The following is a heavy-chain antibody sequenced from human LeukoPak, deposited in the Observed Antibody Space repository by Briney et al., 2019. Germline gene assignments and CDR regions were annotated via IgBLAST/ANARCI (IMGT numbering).Heavy chain of an antibody. D-gene: IGHD6-13*01. J-gene: IGHJ2*01. CDR1: GYSTSSSTYY. Sequence: SETLSLTCTVSGYSTSSSTYYWGWIRQPPGKGLEWIGSIYYSGSTYSNPSLKSRVTISVDTSKNQFSLKLSSVTAADTAVYYCARVYYSSSYDYWYFDLWGRGTLVTVSS. CDR3: ARVYYSSSYDYWYFDL. CDR2: IYYSGST. V-gene: IGHV4-39*07.